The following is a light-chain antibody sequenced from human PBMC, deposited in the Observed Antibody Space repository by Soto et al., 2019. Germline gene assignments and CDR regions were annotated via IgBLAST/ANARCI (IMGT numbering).Light chain of an antibody. Sequence: QSVLTQPASVSGSPRQSITISCTGTSSDVGDGDFVSWYQQRPGNAPKLMIYKVSNRPSGVSNRFSGSKSGNTASLTISGRQAEDEADYYCCSYTRSYTWVFGGGTKLTVL. V-gene: IGLV2-14*01. J-gene: IGLJ3*02. CDR1: SSDVGDGDF. CDR2: KVS. CDR3: CSYTRSYTWV.